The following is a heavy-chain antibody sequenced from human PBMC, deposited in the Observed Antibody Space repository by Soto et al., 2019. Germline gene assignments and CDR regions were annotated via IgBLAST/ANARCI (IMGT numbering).Heavy chain of an antibody. D-gene: IGHD1-1*01. J-gene: IGHJ4*02. V-gene: IGHV4-39*01. CDR1: GDSISSNSYY. CDR3: ATTFYAGLFFDY. Sequence: QLQLQESGPGLVKPSETLSLTCTVSGDSISSNSYYWGWVRPPPGKGLEWIGSIHYTGTPYYNPSLKSRVTVSGDTSKKQFSLILSSLTAADTAVYYCATTFYAGLFFDYWGQGTLVTVSS. CDR2: IHYTGTP.